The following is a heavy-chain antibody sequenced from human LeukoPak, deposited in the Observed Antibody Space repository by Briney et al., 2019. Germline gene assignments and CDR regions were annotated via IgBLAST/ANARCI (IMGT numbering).Heavy chain of an antibody. V-gene: IGHV1-2*02. D-gene: IGHD3-3*01. Sequence: ASVKVSCKASGYTFTGYYVHWVRQAPGQGLEWMGWINPNSGGTNYAQKFQGRVTMTRDTSISTAYMELSGLRSDDTAVYYCARTNYDFWSGYYPDWGQGTLVTVSS. CDR2: INPNSGGT. CDR1: GYTFTGYY. CDR3: ARTNYDFWSGYYPD. J-gene: IGHJ4*02.